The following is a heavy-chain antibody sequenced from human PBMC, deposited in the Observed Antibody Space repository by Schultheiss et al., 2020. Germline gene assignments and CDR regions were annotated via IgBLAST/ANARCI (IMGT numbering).Heavy chain of an antibody. J-gene: IGHJ4*02. CDR1: GGSFSGYY. CDR3: ARGLGYDY. V-gene: IGHV4-34*01. D-gene: IGHD7-27*01. Sequence: GSLRLSCAVYGGSFSGYYWSWIRQPPGKGLEWIGEINHSGSTNYNPSLKSRVTISVDTSKNQFSLKLSSVTAADTAVYYCARGLGYDYWGQGTLVTVSS. CDR2: INHSGST.